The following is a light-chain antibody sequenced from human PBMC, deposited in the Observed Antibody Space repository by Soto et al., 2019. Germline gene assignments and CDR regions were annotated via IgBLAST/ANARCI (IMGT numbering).Light chain of an antibody. Sequence: QSARTQPASVSRSPGQSITISCTGTSSDIGDYKYVSWYQQHPGRAPKLMISEVSNRPSGVSNRFSGSKSGNTASLTISGLQAEDEADYYCSSYTSSSTLVLFGGGTKLTFL. CDR3: SSYTSSSTLVL. J-gene: IGLJ2*01. V-gene: IGLV2-14*01. CDR1: SSDIGDYKY. CDR2: EVS.